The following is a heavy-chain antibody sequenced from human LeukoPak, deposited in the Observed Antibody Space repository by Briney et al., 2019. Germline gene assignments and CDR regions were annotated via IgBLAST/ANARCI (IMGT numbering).Heavy chain of an antibody. CDR1: GGSIRSYY. CDR2: IDYSGIT. D-gene: IGHD4-17*01. V-gene: IGHV4-59*01. Sequence: SETLSLTCTVSGGSIRSYYWSWIRQPPGKGLEWIGHIDYSGITNYNPSLKSRVTISVDTSKNQFSVKLRSVTAADTAVYYCARERSVSXXEXXGQXXXXXV. J-gene: IGHJ4*02. CDR3: ARERSVSXXEX.